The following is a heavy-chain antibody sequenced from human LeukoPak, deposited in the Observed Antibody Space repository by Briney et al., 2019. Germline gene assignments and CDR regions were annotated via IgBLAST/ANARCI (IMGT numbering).Heavy chain of an antibody. J-gene: IGHJ2*01. D-gene: IGHD3-9*01. Sequence: GGSLRLSCSASGFTFTTYGMNWVRQAPGKGLEWVSGIGGSGTRTYYADSVKGRFTISRDNSKNTLYLQMNSLRAEDTAVYYCARAQYYDILTRSWGNWYFDLWGRGTLVTVSS. CDR1: GFTFTTYG. CDR2: IGGSGTRT. CDR3: ARAQYYDILTRSWGNWYFDL. V-gene: IGHV3-23*01.